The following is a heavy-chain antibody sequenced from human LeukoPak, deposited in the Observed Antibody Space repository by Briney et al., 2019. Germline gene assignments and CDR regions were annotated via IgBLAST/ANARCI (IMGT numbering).Heavy chain of an antibody. V-gene: IGHV3-7*01. CDR1: EFTFSNYW. J-gene: IGHJ3*02. CDR3: ARDVVVVDATSAFDI. Sequence: HPGGSLRLSCAASEFTFSNYWMSWVRQAPGKGLEWVANIKKDGSEKYYVDSVKGRFTISRDNAKNSLYLQMNSLRAEDTAVYYCARDVVVVDATSAFDIWGQGTMVTVPS. D-gene: IGHD2-15*01. CDR2: IKKDGSEK.